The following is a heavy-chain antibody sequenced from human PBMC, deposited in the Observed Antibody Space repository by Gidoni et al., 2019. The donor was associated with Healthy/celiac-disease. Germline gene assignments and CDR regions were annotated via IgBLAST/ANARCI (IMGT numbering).Heavy chain of an antibody. CDR2: IYYSGST. D-gene: IGHD2-15*01. J-gene: IGHJ3*02. CDR3: AREGCSGGSCPDAFDI. Sequence: WIRQPPGKGLEWIGYIYYSGSTNYNPSLKSRVTISVDTSKNQFSLKLSSVTAADTAVYYCAREGCSGGSCPDAFDIWGQGTMVTVSS. V-gene: IGHV4-59*01.